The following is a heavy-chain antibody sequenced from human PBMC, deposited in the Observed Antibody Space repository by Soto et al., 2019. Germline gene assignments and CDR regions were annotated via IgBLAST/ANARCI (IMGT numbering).Heavy chain of an antibody. D-gene: IGHD1-26*01. CDR1: GYTFTGYY. V-gene: IGHV1-2*04. CDR3: ASDLHSGRYSSAFDF. CDR2: INPNSGGT. Sequence: ASVKVSCKASGYTFTGYYMHWVRQAPGQGLEWMGWINPNSGGTNYAQKFQGWVTMTRDTSISTAYMELSRLRSDDTAVYYCASDLHSGRYSSAFDFWGQGSLVTVSS. J-gene: IGHJ4*02.